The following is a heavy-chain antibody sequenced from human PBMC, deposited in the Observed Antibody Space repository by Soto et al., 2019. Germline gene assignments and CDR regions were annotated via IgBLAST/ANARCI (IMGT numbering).Heavy chain of an antibody. Sequence: GGSLRLSCAASGFTFSSYGMHWVRQAPGKGLEWVAVISYDGSNKYYADSVKGRFTISRDNSKNTLYLQMNSLRSEDTAVYYCAREPGYYDSSGYFGYWGQGTLVTVSS. CDR2: ISYDGSNK. CDR3: AREPGYYDSSGYFGY. D-gene: IGHD3-22*01. V-gene: IGHV3-30*03. J-gene: IGHJ4*02. CDR1: GFTFSSYG.